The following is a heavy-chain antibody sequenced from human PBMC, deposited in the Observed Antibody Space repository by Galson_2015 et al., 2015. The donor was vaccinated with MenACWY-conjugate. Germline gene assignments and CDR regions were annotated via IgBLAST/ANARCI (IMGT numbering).Heavy chain of an antibody. D-gene: IGHD3-22*01. Sequence: RLSCAFSGFTFSSYSMNWVRQAPGKGLEWVSYISSSSSTIYYADSVKGRFTISRDNSKNTLYLQMNSLRAEDTAVYYCARHSSGYYYYVDYWGQGSLVTVSS. CDR3: ARHSSGYYYYVDY. V-gene: IGHV3-48*01. J-gene: IGHJ4*02. CDR1: GFTFSSYS. CDR2: ISSSSSTI.